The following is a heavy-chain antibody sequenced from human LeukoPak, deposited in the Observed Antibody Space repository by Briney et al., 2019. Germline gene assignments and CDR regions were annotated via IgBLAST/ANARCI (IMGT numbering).Heavy chain of an antibody. D-gene: IGHD2-15*01. CDR3: ACWERSTGSSALDY. V-gene: IGHV1-2*02. CDR1: GYTFSGYY. CDR2: INANSGGT. Sequence: GASVKVSCKASGYTFSGYYMHWVRQAPGQGLGWMGWINANSGGTNYAQKFQGRVTMTRDTSISTAYMDLNSLRSDDTAVYFCACWERSTGSSALDYWGQGTLVTVSS. J-gene: IGHJ4*02.